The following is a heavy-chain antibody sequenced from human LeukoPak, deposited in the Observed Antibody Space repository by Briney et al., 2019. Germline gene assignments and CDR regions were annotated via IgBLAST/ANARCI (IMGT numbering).Heavy chain of an antibody. J-gene: IGHJ6*03. CDR3: ASSYYYGSGSYYPPYYMDV. CDR2: IYTSGST. V-gene: IGHV4-61*02. CDR1: GGSISSGSYY. Sequence: SETLSLTCTVSGGSISSGSYYWSWIRQPAGKGLEWIGRIYTSGSTNYNPSLKSRVTISVDTSKNQFSLKLSSVTAADTAVYYCASSYYYGSGSYYPPYYMDVWGKGTTVTISS. D-gene: IGHD3-10*01.